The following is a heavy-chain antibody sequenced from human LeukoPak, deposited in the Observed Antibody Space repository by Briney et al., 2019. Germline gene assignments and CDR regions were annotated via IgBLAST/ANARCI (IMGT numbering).Heavy chain of an antibody. Sequence: GGSLRLSCAASGFTFSSSAMSWVRQAPGKGLEWVSGISDSGGSTYYADSVKGRFTISRDNSKNMLYLQMNSLRAEDTAVYYCAKVGESNYDFLTGYYTPYYFDYWGQGTLVTVSS. CDR2: ISDSGGST. CDR3: AKVGESNYDFLTGYYTPYYFDY. CDR1: GFTFSSSA. V-gene: IGHV3-23*01. D-gene: IGHD3-9*01. J-gene: IGHJ4*02.